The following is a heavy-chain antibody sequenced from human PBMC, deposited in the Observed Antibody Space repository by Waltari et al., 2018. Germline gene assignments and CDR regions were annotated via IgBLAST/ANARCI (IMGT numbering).Heavy chain of an antibody. D-gene: IGHD2-2*01. CDR3: ARVTLDRYCSSTSCVNFDY. V-gene: IGHV1-2*02. Sequence: QVQLVQSGAEVKKPGASVKVSCKASGYTFTGYYMHWVRQAPGQGLEWMGWINPNSCGTNYAQKFQGRVTMTRDTSISTAYMELSRLRSDDTAVYYCARVTLDRYCSSTSCVNFDYWGQGTLVTVSS. J-gene: IGHJ4*02. CDR2: INPNSCGT. CDR1: GYTFTGYY.